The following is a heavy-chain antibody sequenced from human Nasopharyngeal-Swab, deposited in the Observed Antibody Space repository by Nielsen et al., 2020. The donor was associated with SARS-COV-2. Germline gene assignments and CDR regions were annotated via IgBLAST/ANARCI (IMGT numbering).Heavy chain of an antibody. CDR2: IDAGGGNT. CDR1: GFTFSTYA. J-gene: IGHJ4*02. Sequence: GGSLRLSCAASGFTFSTYAMTWVRQAPGKGLEWVSTIDAGGGNTWYADSVKGRFTISRDNSRNTLSLQMHSLRAEDTAVYYCTRDDGQLGDYWGQGTLVTVSS. CDR3: TRDDGQLGDY. D-gene: IGHD6-6*01. V-gene: IGHV3-23*01.